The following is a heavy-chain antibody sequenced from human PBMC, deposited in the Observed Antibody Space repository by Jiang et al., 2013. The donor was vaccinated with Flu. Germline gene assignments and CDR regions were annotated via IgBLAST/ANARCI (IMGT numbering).Heavy chain of an antibody. J-gene: IGHJ4*02. CDR3: ARDYSNYDILTGYAGFDY. D-gene: IGHD3-9*01. CDR1: GYTFTSYG. V-gene: IGHV1-18*01. Sequence: SGAEVKKPGASVKVSCKASGYTFTSYGISWVRQAPGQGLEWMGWISAYNGNTNYAQKLQGRVTMTTDTSTSTAYMELRSLRSDDTAVYYCARDYSNYDILTGYAGFDYWGQGTLVTVSS. CDR2: ISAYNGNT.